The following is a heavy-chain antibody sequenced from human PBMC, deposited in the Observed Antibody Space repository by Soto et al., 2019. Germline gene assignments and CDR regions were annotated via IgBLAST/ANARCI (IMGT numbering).Heavy chain of an antibody. V-gene: IGHV1-69*13. CDR1: GGTFSSYA. J-gene: IGHJ6*02. CDR2: IIPIFGTA. D-gene: IGHD6-13*01. Sequence: SVKVSCKASGGTFSSYAISWVRQAPGQGLELMGGIIPIFGTANYAQKSQGRVTITADESTSTAYMELSSLRSEDTAVYYCARPYSSSWSLYGMDVWGQGTTVTVSS. CDR3: ARPYSSSWSLYGMDV.